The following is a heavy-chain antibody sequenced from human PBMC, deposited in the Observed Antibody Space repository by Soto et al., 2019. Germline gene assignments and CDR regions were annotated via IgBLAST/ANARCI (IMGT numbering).Heavy chain of an antibody. CDR1: GFTFSSYW. CDR2: IKQDGSEK. J-gene: IGHJ4*02. CDR3: GTERGSSRYDYSY. V-gene: IGHV3-7*01. D-gene: IGHD5-12*01. Sequence: EVQLVESGGGLVQPGGSLRLSCAASGFTFSSYWMSWVRQAPGKGLEWVANIKQDGSEKYYVDSVKSRFTISRDNAKNSLYLQMNSMRAEDTAVYYCGTERGSSRYDYSYWGQGTLVTVSS.